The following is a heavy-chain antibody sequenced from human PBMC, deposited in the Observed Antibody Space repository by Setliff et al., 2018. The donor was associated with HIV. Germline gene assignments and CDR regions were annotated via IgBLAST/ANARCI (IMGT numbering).Heavy chain of an antibody. CDR1: GFTFSSYG. CDR3: AKEGDRYGLDLDY. CDR2: IWYDGSNK. Sequence: GGSLRLSCAASGFTFSSYGMHWVRQAPGKGLEWVAVIWYDGSNKYYADSVKGRFTISRDNSKDTLYLQMNSLRGEDTAVYYCAKEGDRYGLDLDYWGQGTLVTVSS. V-gene: IGHV3-30*02. D-gene: IGHD5-18*01. J-gene: IGHJ4*02.